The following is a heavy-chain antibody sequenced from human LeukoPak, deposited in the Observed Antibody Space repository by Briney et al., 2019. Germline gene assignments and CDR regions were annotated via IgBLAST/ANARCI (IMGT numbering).Heavy chain of an antibody. CDR1: GFTFSSYA. J-gene: IGHJ4*02. CDR3: AGLTNALDY. Sequence: SGGGVVQPGRSLRLSCAASGFTFSSYAMHWVRQAPGKGLEWVAVISYDGSNKYYADPVKGRFTISRDNSKNTLYLQMNSLRAEDTAVYYCAGLTNALDYWGQGTLVTVSS. V-gene: IGHV3-30*04. CDR2: ISYDGSNK.